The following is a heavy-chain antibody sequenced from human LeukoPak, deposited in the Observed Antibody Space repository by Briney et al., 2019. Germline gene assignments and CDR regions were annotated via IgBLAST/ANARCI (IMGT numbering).Heavy chain of an antibody. D-gene: IGHD3-3*01. V-gene: IGHV1-24*01. Sequence: ASVKVSCKVSGYTLTELSMHWVRQAPGKGLEWMGGFDPEDGETIYAQKFQGRVTMTEDTSTDTAYMELSSLRSEDTAVYYCATDLLSHYDFWSGYHGGFDYWGQGTLVTVSS. J-gene: IGHJ4*02. CDR2: FDPEDGET. CDR1: GYTLTELS. CDR3: ATDLLSHYDFWSGYHGGFDY.